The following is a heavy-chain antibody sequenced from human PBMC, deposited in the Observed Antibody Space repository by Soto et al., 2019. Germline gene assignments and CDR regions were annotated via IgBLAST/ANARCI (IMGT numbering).Heavy chain of an antibody. V-gene: IGHV1-69*06. J-gene: IGHJ5*02. CDR3: AKGSQYSSGWYGWFDP. CDR2: IIPIFGTA. Sequence: SVKVSCKASGGTFSSYAISWVRQAPGQGLEWMGGIIPIFGTANYAQKFQGRVTITADKSTSTAYMELSSLRSEDTAVYYCAKGSQYSSGWYGWFDPWGQGTLVTVSS. D-gene: IGHD6-19*01. CDR1: GGTFSSYA.